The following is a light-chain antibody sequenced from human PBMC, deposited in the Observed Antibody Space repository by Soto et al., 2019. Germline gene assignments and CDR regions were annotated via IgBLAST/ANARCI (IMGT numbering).Light chain of an antibody. J-gene: IGKJ4*01. Sequence: EILMTQSPATLSVSPGERATLSCRASQSISDTLAWYQQKPGQAPRLLIHGASTRATGFPARFSGSGSGTEFTLTISSLQSEDFEVYYCQQYNNWPLTFGGGTKVDIK. CDR1: QSISDT. V-gene: IGKV3-15*01. CDR3: QQYNNWPLT. CDR2: GAS.